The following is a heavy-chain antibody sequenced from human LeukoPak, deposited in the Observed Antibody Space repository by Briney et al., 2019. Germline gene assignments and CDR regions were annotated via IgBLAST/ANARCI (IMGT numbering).Heavy chain of an antibody. D-gene: IGHD3-22*01. CDR2: ISASGNT. J-gene: IGHJ4*02. Sequence: SETLSLTCTVSGGYISSSSFDWGWVRQPPGKGLEWMGSISASGNTNYNPSLKSRVTMSVDTSMNLFALQLSSVTAADTAVYYCARGGLSYDSSGWFDYWGQGTLVTVSS. V-gene: IGHV4-39*06. CDR3: ARGGLSYDSSGWFDY. CDR1: GGYISSSSFD.